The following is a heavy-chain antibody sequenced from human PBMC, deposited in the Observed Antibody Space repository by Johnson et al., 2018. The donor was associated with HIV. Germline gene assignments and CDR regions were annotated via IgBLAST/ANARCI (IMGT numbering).Heavy chain of an antibody. Sequence: VQLVESGGGLVQPGGSLRLSCAASGFIFSSYDMHWVRQTTGKGLEWISGIGSSGDTFYPGSVKGRFTISRANAKNSLYLQMNSLRAGDTGVYYCARGGVVHDAFDMWGQGTMVTVSS. J-gene: IGHJ3*02. CDR3: ARGGVVHDAFDM. CDR1: GFIFSSYD. CDR2: IGSSGDT. D-gene: IGHD2-2*01. V-gene: IGHV3-13*01.